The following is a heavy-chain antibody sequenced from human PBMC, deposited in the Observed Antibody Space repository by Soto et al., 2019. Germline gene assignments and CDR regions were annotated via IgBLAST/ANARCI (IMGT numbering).Heavy chain of an antibody. Sequence: GGSLRLSCAASGFTFSSYAMSWVRQAPGKGLEWVSAISGSGGSTYYADSVKGRFTISRDNSKNTLYLQMNSLRAEDPALYSCAKNSEREGDGRAFDIWGQGTMVTVSS. CDR2: ISGSGGST. CDR1: GFTFSSYA. J-gene: IGHJ3*02. CDR3: AKNSEREGDGRAFDI. D-gene: IGHD2-21*01. V-gene: IGHV3-23*01.